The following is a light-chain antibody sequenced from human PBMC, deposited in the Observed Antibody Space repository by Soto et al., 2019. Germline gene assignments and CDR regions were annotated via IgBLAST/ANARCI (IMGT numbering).Light chain of an antibody. Sequence: QSALTQPRSVSGFLGQSVTISCSGTSSDIGAFHYVSWYQQHPGKAPKLIIYDVSQRPSGVPDRFSGSKSGNTASLTISGLQADDEGDYYCWSYAGSYTLLFGGGTKLTVL. CDR3: WSYAGSYTLL. CDR1: SSDIGAFHY. CDR2: DVS. J-gene: IGLJ2*01. V-gene: IGLV2-11*01.